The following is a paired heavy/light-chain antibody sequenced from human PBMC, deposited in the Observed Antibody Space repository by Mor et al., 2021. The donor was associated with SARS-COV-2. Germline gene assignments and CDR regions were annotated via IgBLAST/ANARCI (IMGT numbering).Light chain of an antibody. J-gene: IGKJ2*02. CDR3: QQYGSSPRST. CDR1: QSVSSSY. Sequence: EIVLTQSPGTLSLSPGERATLSCRASQSVSSSYLAWYQQKPGQAPRLLIYGASSRATGIPDRFSGSGSGTDFTLTISRLEPEDFAVYYCQQYGSSPRSTFGQGTKLEIK. V-gene: IGKV3-20*01. CDR2: GAS.
Heavy chain of an antibody. J-gene: IGHJ5*02. Sequence: QVQLVQSGAEVKKPGSSVKVSCKASGGTFSSYAISWVRQAPGQGLEWMGRIIPILGIANYAQKFQGRVTITADKSTSTAYMELSSLRSEDTAVYYCARERRGYCSSTSCASGWFDPWGQGTLVTVSS. CDR2: IIPILGIA. CDR1: GGTFSSYA. CDR3: ARERRGYCSSTSCASGWFDP. V-gene: IGHV1-69*04. D-gene: IGHD2-2*01.